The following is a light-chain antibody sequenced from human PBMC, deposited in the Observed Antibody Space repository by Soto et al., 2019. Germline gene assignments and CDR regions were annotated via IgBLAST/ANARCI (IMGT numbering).Light chain of an antibody. J-gene: IGKJ1*01. CDR3: QQYNSYPWT. Sequence: DIQMTQSPSTLPASVGDRVTITCRASQGISSWLAWYQQKPGKAPKLLIYKASSLESGVPSRFSGSRSGTEFTLTISSLQPDDFATYFCQQYNSYPWTFGQGTKVEIK. V-gene: IGKV1-5*03. CDR2: KAS. CDR1: QGISSW.